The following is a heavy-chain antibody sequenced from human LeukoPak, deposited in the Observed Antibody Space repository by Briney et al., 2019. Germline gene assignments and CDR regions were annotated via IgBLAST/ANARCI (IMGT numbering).Heavy chain of an antibody. D-gene: IGHD2-15*01. J-gene: IGHJ6*03. CDR2: IYFSGST. Sequence: SETLSLXCTVSGGSISSYYWSWIRQPPGKGLEWIGYIYFSGSTNYSPSLKSRVTISVDTSKNQFSLKLSSVTAADTAVYYCARGPRGYCRGGSCYFYYYYMDVWGQGTTVTVSS. CDR1: GGSISSYY. CDR3: ARGPRGYCRGGSCYFYYYYMDV. V-gene: IGHV4-59*01.